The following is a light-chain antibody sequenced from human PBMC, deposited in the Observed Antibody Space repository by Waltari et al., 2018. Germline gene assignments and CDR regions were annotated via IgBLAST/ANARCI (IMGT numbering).Light chain of an antibody. J-gene: IGKJ5*01. CDR1: QSASHF. V-gene: IGKV3-11*01. Sequence: EIVLTQSSGTLSLSPGERATLSCRAIQSASHFLAWYQQKPGQSPRPLIYDTSNRATGVPARFSGSGSGTDFTLTINSLEPDDFAVYFCQQRNNWPITFGQGTRLEIK. CDR2: DTS. CDR3: QQRNNWPIT.